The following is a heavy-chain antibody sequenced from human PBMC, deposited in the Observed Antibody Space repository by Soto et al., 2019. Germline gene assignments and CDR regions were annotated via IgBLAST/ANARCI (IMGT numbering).Heavy chain of an antibody. CDR3: TTVFDY. CDR2: IDGVGTGT. CDR1: GFTFTNYW. J-gene: IGHJ4*02. V-gene: IGHV3-74*01. Sequence: EVQLVQSGGGAVQPGGSLRLSCAASGFTFTNYWMHWVRQVPGKGLVWVSRIDGVGTGTSYSDSVRGRFTISRDNAENTLYLQMNSLRAEDTAVYYCTTVFDYWGQGTPVTVSS.